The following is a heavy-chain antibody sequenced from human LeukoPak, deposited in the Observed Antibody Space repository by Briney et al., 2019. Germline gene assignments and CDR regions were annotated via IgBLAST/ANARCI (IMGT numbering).Heavy chain of an antibody. D-gene: IGHD4-17*01. Sequence: SGPTLVKPTQTLTLTCTFSGFSLTTSGVGVGWIRQPPGKALEGLALSYWDDYKRYSPSLKSRLTITKDTSKNQVVLTMTNMDPVDTATYYCAHRHVGDYVTGSSFDYWGQGTLVTVSS. CDR3: AHRHVGDYVTGSSFDY. CDR2: SYWDDYK. J-gene: IGHJ4*02. CDR1: GFSLTTSGVG. V-gene: IGHV2-5*02.